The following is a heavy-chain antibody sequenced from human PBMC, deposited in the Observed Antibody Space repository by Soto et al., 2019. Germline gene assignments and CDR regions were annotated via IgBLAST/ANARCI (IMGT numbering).Heavy chain of an antibody. J-gene: IGHJ5*02. V-gene: IGHV1-69*01. Sequence: QVQLVQSGAEVKKPGSSAKVSCKASGGTFSSYAISWVRQAPGQGLEWMGGIIPIVGTANYAQKFQGRVTITADESTSTAYMELSSLRSEDTAVYYCARDRYYGSGSYYNGFDPWGQGTLVTVSS. CDR1: GGTFSSYA. D-gene: IGHD3-10*01. CDR3: ARDRYYGSGSYYNGFDP. CDR2: IIPIVGTA.